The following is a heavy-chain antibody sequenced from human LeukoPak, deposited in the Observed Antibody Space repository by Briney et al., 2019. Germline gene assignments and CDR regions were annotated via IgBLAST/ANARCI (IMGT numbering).Heavy chain of an antibody. CDR1: GYTFTGYY. CDR2: INPNSGGT. J-gene: IGHJ3*02. V-gene: IGHV1-2*02. D-gene: IGHD3-9*01. Sequence: ASVKVSCKASGYTFTGYYMHWVRQAPGQGLEWMGWINPNSGGTNYAQKFQGRVTMTRDTSISTAYMELSRLRSDDTAVYYCARDGALYDILTGYSTDAFDIWGQGTMVTVSS. CDR3: ARDGALYDILTGYSTDAFDI.